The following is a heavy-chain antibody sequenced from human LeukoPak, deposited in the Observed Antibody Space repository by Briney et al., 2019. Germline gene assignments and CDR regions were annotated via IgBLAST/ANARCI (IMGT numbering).Heavy chain of an antibody. D-gene: IGHD3-3*01. CDR1: GYTFTGHY. CDR2: INPNSGGT. CDR3: ARELGDGTYYDFWSGPDY. Sequence: ASVKVSCKASGYTFTGHYMHWVRQALGQGLEWMGWINPNSGGTNYAQNFQGRVIMTRDTSISTAYMELSRLRSDDTAVFYCARELGDGTYYDFWSGPDYWGQGTLVTVSS. J-gene: IGHJ4*02. V-gene: IGHV1-2*02.